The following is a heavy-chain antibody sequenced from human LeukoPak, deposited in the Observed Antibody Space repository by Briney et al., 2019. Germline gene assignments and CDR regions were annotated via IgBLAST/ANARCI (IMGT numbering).Heavy chain of an antibody. CDR1: GFTFSSYA. D-gene: IGHD5-18*01. J-gene: IGHJ6*02. V-gene: IGHV3-23*01. Sequence: GGSLRLSCAASGFTFSSYAMSWVRQAPGKGLEWVSAISGSGGSTYYADSVKGRFTISRDNSKNTLYLQMNSLRAEDTAVYYCAKGTRWIQLWLKAPSYYYYGMDVWGQGTTVTVSS. CDR2: ISGSGGST. CDR3: AKGTRWIQLWLKAPSYYYYGMDV.